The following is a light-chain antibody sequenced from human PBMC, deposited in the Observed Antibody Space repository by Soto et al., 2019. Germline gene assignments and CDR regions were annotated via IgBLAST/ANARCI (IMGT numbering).Light chain of an antibody. Sequence: QSVMAQPASVSGSPGQSITISCTGTSCDVGAYNSVSWYQQHPHRAPQVIIYKGTQRPSGVSDRFSGSTSGNAASLTISALQADDEAYYFCCSSAPESTYVFGTGTKLTVL. J-gene: IGLJ1*01. V-gene: IGLV2-23*01. CDR3: CSSAPESTYV. CDR2: KGT. CDR1: SCDVGAYNS.